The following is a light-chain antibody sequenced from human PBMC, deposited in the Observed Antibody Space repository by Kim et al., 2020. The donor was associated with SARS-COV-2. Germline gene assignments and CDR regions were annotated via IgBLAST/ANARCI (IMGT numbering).Light chain of an antibody. Sequence: VSPGERAARPCRASQSVSSNLAWYQPKPGQAPRLLIYGASTRATGIPARFSGSGSGTEFTLTISSLQSEDFAVYYCQQYNNWPLTFGGGTKVDIK. CDR1: QSVSSN. J-gene: IGKJ4*01. CDR3: QQYNNWPLT. CDR2: GAS. V-gene: IGKV3-15*01.